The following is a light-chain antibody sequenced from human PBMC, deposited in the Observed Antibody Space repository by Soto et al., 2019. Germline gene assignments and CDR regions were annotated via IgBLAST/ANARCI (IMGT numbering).Light chain of an antibody. CDR2: GAS. J-gene: IGKJ1*01. CDR3: QKYTSAPPT. CDR1: QGISNF. Sequence: DIQLTQSPSSLSASVGDRVTITCRASQGISNFVAWYQQNPGKVPKLLIYGASTLQSGVSSRFSGSGSGTYFILSISSLQPEDVGTFYCQKYTSAPPTFGHGTRVEIK. V-gene: IGKV1-27*01.